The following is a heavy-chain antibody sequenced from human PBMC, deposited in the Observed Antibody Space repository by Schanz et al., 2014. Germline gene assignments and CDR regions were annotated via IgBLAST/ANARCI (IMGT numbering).Heavy chain of an antibody. CDR3: ARDRQQLVGRIGYYYGMDV. CDR2: IRGSGGST. V-gene: IGHV3-23*04. D-gene: IGHD6-13*01. Sequence: VQLVESGGGLAQPGGSLRLSCAASGFTFSNYAMNWVRQAPGKGLKWVSGIRGSGGSTYYADSVKGRFTISRDNSKNTLYLQMNSLRAEDTAVYYCARDRQQLVGRIGYYYGMDVWGQGTTVTVSS. CDR1: GFTFSNYA. J-gene: IGHJ6*02.